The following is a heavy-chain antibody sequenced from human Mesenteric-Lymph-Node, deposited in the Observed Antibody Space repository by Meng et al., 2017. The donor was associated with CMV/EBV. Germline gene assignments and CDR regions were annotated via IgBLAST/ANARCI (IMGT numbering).Heavy chain of an antibody. D-gene: IGHD2-2*01. CDR1: GFTFSNYC. J-gene: IGHJ4*02. CDR3: ARGGCSSTSCLDY. CDR2: IKEEGSEK. V-gene: IGHV3-7*01. Sequence: GESLKISCAASGFTFSNYCMGWVRQTPGKGLEWVANIKEEGSEKYYVDSVKGRFSISRDNAKNTLYLQMNSLRAEDSAVYYCARGGCSSTSCLDYWGQGTLVTVSS.